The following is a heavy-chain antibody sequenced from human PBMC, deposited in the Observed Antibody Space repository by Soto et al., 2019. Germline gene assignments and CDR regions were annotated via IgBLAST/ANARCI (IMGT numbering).Heavy chain of an antibody. CDR1: GGTFRAYS. V-gene: IGHV1-69*02. J-gene: IGHJ3*02. Sequence: QVQLVQSGAEVKKPGSSVKVSCKTSGGTFRAYSISWVRQAPGQGLEWMGRIIPILDITDYAQKFQGRVMITADKPTSTAYMTLSSLRAEDTAMYYCTRGADSSGSESAFDIWGQGTMVTVSS. CDR3: TRGADSSGSESAFDI. CDR2: IIPILDIT. D-gene: IGHD3-22*01.